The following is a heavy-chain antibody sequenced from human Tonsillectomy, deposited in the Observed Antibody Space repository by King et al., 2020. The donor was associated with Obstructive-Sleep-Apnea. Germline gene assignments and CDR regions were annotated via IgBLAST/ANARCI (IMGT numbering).Heavy chain of an antibody. V-gene: IGHV3-48*04. Sequence: VQLVESGGGLVQPGGFLRLSCAASGFTFSSYSMNWVRQAPGKGLAWVSYISSSISPMYDADSVKGRFTISRDNAKNSLYLQMNSLRAEDTAVYYCARDTGIAAAYYYGMDVWGQGTTVTVSS. CDR1: GFTFSSYS. CDR3: ARDTGIAAAYYYGMDV. J-gene: IGHJ6*02. D-gene: IGHD6-13*01. CDR2: ISSSISPM.